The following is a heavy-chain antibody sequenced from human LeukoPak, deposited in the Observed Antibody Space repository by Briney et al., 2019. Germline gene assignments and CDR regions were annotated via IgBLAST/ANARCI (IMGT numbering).Heavy chain of an antibody. Sequence: GGSLRLSCAASGFIFSHYGMNWVRQAPGKGLEWVSSISSSSYIYYADSVKGRFTISRDNAKNSLYLQMNSLRAEDTAVYYCARDDYGGIDYWGQGTLVTVSS. V-gene: IGHV3-21*01. CDR1: GFIFSHYG. J-gene: IGHJ4*02. CDR3: ARDDYGGIDY. D-gene: IGHD4-17*01. CDR2: ISSSSYI.